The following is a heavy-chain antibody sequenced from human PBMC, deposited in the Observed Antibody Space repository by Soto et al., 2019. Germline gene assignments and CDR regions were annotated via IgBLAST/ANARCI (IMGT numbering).Heavy chain of an antibody. CDR3: ARAPGGDSGYDFWFDP. D-gene: IGHD5-12*01. Sequence: SVKVSCKASGGTFSSYTISWVRQAPGQGLEWMGRIIPILGIANYAQKFQGRVTITADKSTSTAYMELSSLRSEDTAVYYCARAPGGDSGYDFWFDPWGQGTLVTSPQ. CDR1: GGTFSSYT. J-gene: IGHJ5*02. V-gene: IGHV1-69*02. CDR2: IIPILGIA.